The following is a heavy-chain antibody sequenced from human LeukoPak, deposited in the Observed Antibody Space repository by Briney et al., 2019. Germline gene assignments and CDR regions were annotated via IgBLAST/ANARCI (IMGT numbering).Heavy chain of an antibody. CDR3: ARDGYYDSSGYCAY. V-gene: IGHV4-39*07. CDR2: IHYSGST. Sequence: SETLSLTCTVSGGSISSSRACWGWLREPPGKGLEWIGSIHYSGSTYYNPYLKSRVTISVDTSKNQFSMKLSSVTAAHTAVYYCARDGYYDSSGYCAYWGQGTLVTVSS. CDR1: GGSISSSRAC. J-gene: IGHJ4*02. D-gene: IGHD3-22*01.